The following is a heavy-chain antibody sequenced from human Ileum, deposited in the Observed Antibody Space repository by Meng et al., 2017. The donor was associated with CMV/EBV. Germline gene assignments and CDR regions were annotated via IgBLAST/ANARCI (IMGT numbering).Heavy chain of an antibody. CDR1: VSRGSYY. J-gene: IGHJ5*02. CDR2: IYYSGST. D-gene: IGHD3-3*01. CDR3: ARVRGDFWSHYYNDWFDP. Sequence: VSRGSYYWSLIRQPPAKGLEGIGYIYYSGSTNYNPSLKSRVTISVDTSKNQFSLKLSSVTAADTAVYYCARVRGDFWSHYYNDWFDPWGQGTLVTVSS. V-gene: IGHV4-61*01.